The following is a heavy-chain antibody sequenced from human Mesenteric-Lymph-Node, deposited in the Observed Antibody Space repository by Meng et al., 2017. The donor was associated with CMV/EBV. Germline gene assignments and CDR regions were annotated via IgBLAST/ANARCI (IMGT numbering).Heavy chain of an antibody. V-gene: IGHV4-61*08. CDR1: GVSVTSGAYH. J-gene: IGHJ4*02. D-gene: IGHD2/OR15-2a*01. Sequence: QVQLQESGPGPVKPSGTLSLPCIVSGVSVTSGAYHRSWIRQSPGKGLEWIGYIYGTGITIYNPSLKSRVTILLETSKNQFSLKLNSVTTADTAVYYCAKSRSSTPGIVDDWGQGTLVTVSS. CDR3: AKSRSSTPGIVDD. CDR2: IYGTGIT.